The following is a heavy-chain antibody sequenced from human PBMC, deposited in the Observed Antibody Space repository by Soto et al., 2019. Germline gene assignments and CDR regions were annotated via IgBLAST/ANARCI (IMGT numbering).Heavy chain of an antibody. V-gene: IGHV4-31*03. CDR2: IYYSGST. CDR3: ARDQPYSSGWYFDY. Sequence: SETLSLTCTVSGGSISSGGYYWSWIRQHPGKGLEWIGYIYYSGSTYYNPSLKSRVTISVDTFKNQFSLKLSSVTAADTAVYYCARDQPYSSGWYFDYWGQGTLVTVSS. CDR1: GGSISSGGYY. D-gene: IGHD6-19*01. J-gene: IGHJ4*02.